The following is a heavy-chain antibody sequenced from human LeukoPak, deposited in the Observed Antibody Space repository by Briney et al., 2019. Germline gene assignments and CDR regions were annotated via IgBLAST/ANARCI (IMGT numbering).Heavy chain of an antibody. Sequence: SETLSLTCTVSGGSISRYYWSWIRQPAGKGLEWIGRIHTSGNTDYNPSLKSRVTMSVDTSKNQFSLKLNSVTAADTAVYYCAREGSMTARPFVSIDYWGQGTLVTVSS. CDR1: GGSISRYY. CDR2: IHTSGNT. J-gene: IGHJ4*02. CDR3: AREGSMTARPFVSIDY. D-gene: IGHD2-21*02. V-gene: IGHV4-4*07.